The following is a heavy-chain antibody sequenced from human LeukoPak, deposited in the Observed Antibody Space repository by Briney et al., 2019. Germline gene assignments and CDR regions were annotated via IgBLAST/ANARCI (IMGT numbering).Heavy chain of an antibody. CDR2: INPSGGGT. CDR3: ASVYLYGMDV. CDR1: GYSLTTYY. V-gene: IGHV1-46*01. J-gene: IGHJ6*02. D-gene: IGHD2-8*01. Sequence: ASVKVSCTASGYSLTTYYMHWVRLAPGQGLEWMAIINPSGGGTKYAQKFQGRVTMTRDTPTNTVYMELSSLRTEDTAVYYCASVYLYGMDVWGQRTTVTVSS.